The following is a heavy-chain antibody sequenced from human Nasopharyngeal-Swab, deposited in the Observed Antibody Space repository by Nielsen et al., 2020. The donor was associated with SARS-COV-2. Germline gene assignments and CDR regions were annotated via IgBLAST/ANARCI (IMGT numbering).Heavy chain of an antibody. CDR2: IYYSGST. D-gene: IGHD5-18*01. Sequence: WIRQPSGKGLEWIGYIYYSGSTNYNPSLKSRVTISVDTSKNQFSLKLSSVTAADTAVYYCARGWIQLWTSYFDYWGQGTLVTVSS. V-gene: IGHV4-59*01. CDR3: ARGWIQLWTSYFDY. J-gene: IGHJ4*02.